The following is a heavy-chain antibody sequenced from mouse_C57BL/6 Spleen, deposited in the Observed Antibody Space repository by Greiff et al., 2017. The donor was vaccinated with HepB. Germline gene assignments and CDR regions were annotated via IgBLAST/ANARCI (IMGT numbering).Heavy chain of an antibody. J-gene: IGHJ1*03. Sequence: QVQLKESGAELVKPGASVKLSCKASGYTFTSYWMHWVKQRPGRGLEWIGRIDPNSGGTKYNEKFKSKATLTVDKPSSTAYMQLSSLTSEDSAIYYCARYYGSDWYFDVWGTGTTVTVSS. CDR3: ARYYGSDWYFDV. V-gene: IGHV1-72*01. CDR2: IDPNSGGT. D-gene: IGHD1-1*01. CDR1: GYTFTSYW.